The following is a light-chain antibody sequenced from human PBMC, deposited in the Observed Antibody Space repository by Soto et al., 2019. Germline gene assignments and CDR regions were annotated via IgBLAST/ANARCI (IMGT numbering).Light chain of an antibody. CDR2: GAS. V-gene: IGKV1-5*01. J-gene: IGKJ1*01. CDR3: QQYNSFSPWT. Sequence: DIQMTQSPSTLSASVGDRVTITCRASQSISSWLAWYQQKPGKAPKLLIYGASSLESGVPSRFSGSGSGTEFTLTISRLQTDDFETYYCQQYNSFSPWTFGQGTKVEIK. CDR1: QSISSW.